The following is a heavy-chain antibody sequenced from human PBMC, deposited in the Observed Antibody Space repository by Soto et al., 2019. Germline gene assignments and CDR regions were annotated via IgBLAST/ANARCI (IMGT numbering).Heavy chain of an antibody. V-gene: IGHV1-69*01. J-gene: IGHJ5*02. Sequence: QVQLVQSGAEVKKPGSSVKVSCKASGDTFSTYAISWVRQAPGQGLEWVGGIIPIFHKAKYAQKFQGRVTITADESTSTAYMELSSLRSEDTAVYYCARDPNSNYGENWFDPWGQGTLVTVSS. D-gene: IGHD1-7*01. CDR3: ARDPNSNYGENWFDP. CDR2: IIPIFHKA. CDR1: GDTFSTYA.